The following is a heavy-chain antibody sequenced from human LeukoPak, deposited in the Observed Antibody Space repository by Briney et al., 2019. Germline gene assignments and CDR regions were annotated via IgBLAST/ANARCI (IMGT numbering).Heavy chain of an antibody. CDR3: ARDRVAVAGIDY. CDR1: GGSVSSGSYY. J-gene: IGHJ4*02. V-gene: IGHV4-61*01. Sequence: KPSETLSLTCTVSGGSVSSGSYYWSWIRQPPGKRLEWIGYIYYSGSTNYNPSLKSRVTISVDTSKNQFSLKLSSVTAADTAVYYCARDRVAVAGIDYWGQGTLVTVSS. D-gene: IGHD6-19*01. CDR2: IYYSGST.